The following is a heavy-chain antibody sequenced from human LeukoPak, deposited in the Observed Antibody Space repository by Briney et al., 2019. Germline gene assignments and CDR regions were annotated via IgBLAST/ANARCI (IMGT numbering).Heavy chain of an antibody. CDR3: ARGAAIYYYGMDV. Sequence: SVTVSCKASVYTFTNYYLHWLRQPPGQGREWMGIINPSGGSTSYAQKFQGRVTMTRDTATSTVYMELSSLRSEDTAVYYCARGAAIYYYGMDVWGQGTTVTVSS. CDR2: INPSGGST. J-gene: IGHJ6*02. D-gene: IGHD6-13*01. V-gene: IGHV1-46*01. CDR1: VYTFTNYY.